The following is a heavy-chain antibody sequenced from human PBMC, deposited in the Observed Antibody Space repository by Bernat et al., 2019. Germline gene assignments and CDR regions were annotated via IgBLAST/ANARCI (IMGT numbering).Heavy chain of an antibody. CDR2: ISGSGSNK. V-gene: IGHV3-48*03. CDR1: GFSFSSFE. CDR3: AREMVTSGFDY. Sequence: EVHLVESGGGLVQPGGSLRLSCAASGFSFSSFEMNWVRQAPGKGLEWVSYISGSGSNKDYADSVKGRFTISRDNPKNSLYLQMDSLRAEDTAVYYCAREMVTSGFDYWGQGTLVTVSS. D-gene: IGHD5-18*01. J-gene: IGHJ4*02.